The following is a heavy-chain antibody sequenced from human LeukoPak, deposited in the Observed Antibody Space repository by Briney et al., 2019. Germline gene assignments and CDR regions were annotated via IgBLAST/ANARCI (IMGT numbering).Heavy chain of an antibody. CDR2: INHSGST. D-gene: IGHD2-15*01. V-gene: IGHV4-34*01. J-gene: IGHJ4*02. CDR1: GGSFSGYY. CDR3: ARQSGGSYYLLY. Sequence: SETLSLTCAVYGGSFSGYYWSWIRQPPGKGLEWIGEINHSGSTNYNPSLKSRVTISVDTSKNQFSLKLSSVTAADTAVYYCARQSGGSYYLLYWGQGTLVTVSS.